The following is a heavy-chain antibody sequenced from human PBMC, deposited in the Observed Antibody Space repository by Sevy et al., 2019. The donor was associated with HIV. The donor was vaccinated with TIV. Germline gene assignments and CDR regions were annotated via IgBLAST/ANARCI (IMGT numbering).Heavy chain of an antibody. CDR3: ARDGGYDSRGYDLSNY. V-gene: IGHV3-30-3*01. J-gene: IGHJ4*02. Sequence: GGSLRLSCAASGFTFSTYAMHWVRQAPGKGLEWVAVISYDGSNTYYAHSVKGRFTISRDISKNTLYLQMNSLRAEDTAVYFCARDGGYDSRGYDLSNYWGQGTLVTVSS. D-gene: IGHD3-22*01. CDR2: ISYDGSNT. CDR1: GFTFSTYA.